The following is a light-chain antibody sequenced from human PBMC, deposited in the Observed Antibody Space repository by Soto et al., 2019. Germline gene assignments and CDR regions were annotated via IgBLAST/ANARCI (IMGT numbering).Light chain of an antibody. CDR2: RTS. J-gene: IGKJ1*01. V-gene: IGKV1-13*02. CDR3: QHFVGYPLT. Sequence: AVQLTQSPSSLSASVGDRVTITCRASQGLSNAVAWYQQRRGKAPKFLIQRTSSVEGWVPSRFSVGGSGTDFTLTISSLQPEDFEGYYCQHFVGYPLTFGQGPKVEIK. CDR1: QGLSNA.